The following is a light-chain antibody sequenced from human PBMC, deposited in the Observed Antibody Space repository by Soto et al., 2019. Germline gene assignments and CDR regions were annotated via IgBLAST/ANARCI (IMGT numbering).Light chain of an antibody. CDR2: RTS. J-gene: IGKJ4*01. CDR1: QSVSSN. V-gene: IGKV3-15*01. Sequence: TQSPSTLSVSPGERATLSCRASQSVSSNLAWYQQKPGQAPRLLMFRTSSRATGFPARFSGSGSGTEVNPIISSLQSEDFVVYYCQQYNNWPRATFGGGSKVAIK. CDR3: QQYNNWPRAT.